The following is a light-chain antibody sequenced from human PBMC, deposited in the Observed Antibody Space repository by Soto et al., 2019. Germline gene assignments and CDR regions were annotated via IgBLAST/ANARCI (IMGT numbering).Light chain of an antibody. CDR3: HQSDILPIT. J-gene: IGKJ5*01. Sequence: DIQMTQSPSSLSASVGDRVTITCRASQDISNYLNWYQQRPGKAPKLLIYDASNLERGVPSRFSGTRSWTHFTFAITSLKPEDVATYYCHQSDILPITFGQGTRLEI. V-gene: IGKV1-33*01. CDR2: DAS. CDR1: QDISNY.